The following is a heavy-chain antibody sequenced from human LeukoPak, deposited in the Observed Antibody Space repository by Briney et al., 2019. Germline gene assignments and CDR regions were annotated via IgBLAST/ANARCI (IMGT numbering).Heavy chain of an antibody. J-gene: IGHJ4*02. CDR2: IPGSDGSS. D-gene: IGHD3-9*01. V-gene: IGHV3-23*01. CDR3: AKWGDYDILTGYYVPDY. CDR1: GLTFTNYA. Sequence: GGSLRLSCVASGLTFTNYAMSWVRQAPGKGLEWVSAIPGSDGSSYYADSVKGRFTISRDNSRNTLYLQVNSLRAEDTAVYYCAKWGDYDILTGYYVPDYWGQGTLVTVSS.